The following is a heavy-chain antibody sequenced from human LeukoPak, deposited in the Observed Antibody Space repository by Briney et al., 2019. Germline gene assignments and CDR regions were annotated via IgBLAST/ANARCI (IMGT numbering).Heavy chain of an antibody. CDR1: GFTFSSFA. CDR3: AKGRFGWWCLFQNFYYYGMDV. V-gene: IGHV3-23*01. D-gene: IGHD2-8*02. CDR2: ISGSGGDT. J-gene: IGHJ6*02. Sequence: GESLRLSCAASGFTFSSFAMIWVRQAPGKGLEWVSGISGSGGDTYYADSVKGRFTVSRDNSKSTLYLQMTSLRAEDTAVYFCAKGRFGWWCLFQNFYYYGMDVWGQGTTVTVSS.